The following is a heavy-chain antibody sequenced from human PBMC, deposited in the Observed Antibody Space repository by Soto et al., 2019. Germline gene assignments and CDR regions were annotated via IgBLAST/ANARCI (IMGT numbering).Heavy chain of an antibody. J-gene: IGHJ4*02. V-gene: IGHV4-59*08. CDR1: GGSINSYY. D-gene: IGHD6-6*01. CDR2: LYYTGST. Sequence: SETLSLTCTVSGGSINSYYWSWIRQPPGKGLEWIGYLYYTGSTTYNPSLKSRVIISVATSKNQFSLKLSSVTAADTAVYYCASRPTGALPYFDTWGQGTLVTVSS. CDR3: ASRPTGALPYFDT.